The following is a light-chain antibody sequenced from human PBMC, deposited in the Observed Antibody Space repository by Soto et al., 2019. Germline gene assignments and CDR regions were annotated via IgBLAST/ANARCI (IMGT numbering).Light chain of an antibody. CDR1: QSISNY. CDR3: QESYSYPFT. J-gene: IGKJ3*01. V-gene: IGKV1-39*01. CDR2: AAS. Sequence: DLQMTQSPSSLSASVGDRVTITCRASQSISNYLNWYQQKPGKAPNLLIYAASSLQSGVPSRFSGSASGTDFTLTISSLQPEDFATYYCQESYSYPFTFGPGTKVDIK.